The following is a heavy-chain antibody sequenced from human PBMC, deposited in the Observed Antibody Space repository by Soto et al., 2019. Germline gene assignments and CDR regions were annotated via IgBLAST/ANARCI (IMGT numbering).Heavy chain of an antibody. Sequence: QVQLVESGGGVVQAGTSLRLSCAASGFTFNSYALHWVRQAPGKGLEGVAIISYDGSKDYYADSVKGRFTISRDSSKNTLHLHMNSLRPADTAVYYCARDAGFQAWYIDNWGQGTRVTVSS. J-gene: IGHJ4*02. CDR3: ARDAGFQAWYIDN. CDR2: ISYDGSKD. V-gene: IGHV3-30*04. CDR1: GFTFNSYA.